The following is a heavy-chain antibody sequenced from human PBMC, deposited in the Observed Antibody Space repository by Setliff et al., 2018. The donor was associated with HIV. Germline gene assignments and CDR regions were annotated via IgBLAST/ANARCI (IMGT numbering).Heavy chain of an antibody. CDR1: GYTISAHG. V-gene: IGHV1-18*01. D-gene: IGHD3-9*01. J-gene: IGHJ6*02. Sequence: VASVMVSCKASGYTISAHGVSWVRHVPGHGLEWMGWISGDTGDIKYSQRFEGRLTMTTETSTNTAYMELRSLRSDDTAVYYCAIDGLSYNILPGSIAYFHSGMDVWGQGTTVTVSS. CDR2: ISGDTGDI. CDR3: AIDGLSYNILPGSIAYFHSGMDV.